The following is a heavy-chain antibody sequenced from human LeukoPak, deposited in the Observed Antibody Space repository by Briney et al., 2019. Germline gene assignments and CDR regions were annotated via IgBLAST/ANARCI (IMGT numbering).Heavy chain of an antibody. CDR2: MHSSGST. CDR3: ARDIRRVGATLYFDY. Sequence: PSETLSLTCTVSGDSISSYYWSWVRQSPETGLEWIANMHSSGSTYYNPSLKSRVTISMDTSKNQFSLRLSSVTTADTAIYYGARDIRRVGATLYFDYWGQGTLATVSS. CDR1: GDSISSYY. D-gene: IGHD1-26*01. J-gene: IGHJ4*02. V-gene: IGHV4-59*01.